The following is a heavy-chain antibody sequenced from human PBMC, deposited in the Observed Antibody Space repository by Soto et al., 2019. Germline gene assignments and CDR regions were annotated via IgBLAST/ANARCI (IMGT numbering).Heavy chain of an antibody. D-gene: IGHD3-16*02. V-gene: IGHV4-30-4*01. Sequence: QVQLQESGPGLVKPSQTLSLTCTVSGGSISSGDYYWSWIRQPPGKGLEWIGYIYYSGSTYYNPSLKSRVTISVDTSKNQFSLNLSSVTAADTAVYYCAGLQSMRLSGLDPWGQGTLVTVSS. J-gene: IGHJ5*02. CDR3: AGLQSMRLSGLDP. CDR2: IYYSGST. CDR1: GGSISSGDYY.